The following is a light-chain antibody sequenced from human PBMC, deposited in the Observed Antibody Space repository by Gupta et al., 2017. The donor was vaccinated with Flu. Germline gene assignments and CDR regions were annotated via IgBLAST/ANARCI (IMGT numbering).Light chain of an antibody. CDR2: KAS. Sequence: VGDRVTITCRASQSVNNCLAWYQLKPGKAPKLLIYKASSLESGVPPRFSGSGSATEFTLTITNLQPDDFATYYCQQCASYSTFGQGTKVEI. V-gene: IGKV1-5*03. CDR3: QQCASYST. J-gene: IGKJ1*01. CDR1: QSVNNC.